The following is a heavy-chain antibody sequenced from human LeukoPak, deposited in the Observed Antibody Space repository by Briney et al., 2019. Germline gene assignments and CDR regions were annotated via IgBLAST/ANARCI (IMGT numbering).Heavy chain of an antibody. D-gene: IGHD5-12*01. CDR2: INRDGSET. CDR3: ARDGGNSGYDLFDY. V-gene: IGHV3-7*01. J-gene: IGHJ4*02. Sequence: GGSLRLSCAASGFTFSSYSMNWVRQAQGKGLEWVANINRDGSETFYADSVRGRFTMSRDNARNSVYLQMNSLRVEDTAVYYCARDGGNSGYDLFDYWGQGTLVTVSS. CDR1: GFTFSSYS.